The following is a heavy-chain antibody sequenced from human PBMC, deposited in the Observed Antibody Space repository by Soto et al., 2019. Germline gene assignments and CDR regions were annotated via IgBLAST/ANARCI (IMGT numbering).Heavy chain of an antibody. D-gene: IGHD5-12*01. CDR3: ARDHGYSGYDTFYYYGMDV. V-gene: IGHV1-69*13. Sequence: ASVKVSCKASGGTFSSYAISWVRQAPGQGLEWMGGIIPIFGTANYAQKFQGRVTITADESTSTAYMELSSLRSEDTAVYYCARDHGYSGYDTFYYYGMDVWGQGTTVTVSS. CDR2: IIPIFGTA. CDR1: GGTFSSYA. J-gene: IGHJ6*02.